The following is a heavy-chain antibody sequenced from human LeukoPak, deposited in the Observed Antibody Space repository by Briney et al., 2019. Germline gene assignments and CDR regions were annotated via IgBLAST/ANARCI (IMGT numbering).Heavy chain of an antibody. Sequence: GGSLRLSCAASGFAFTKFGMHWVRQGPGKGLQWVAIISYDGNKNKYADSVKGRFTISRDNSKSTMYLQMSSLRAEDTAIYYCAKDHDGSGFYLGYFERWGQGALVTVSS. V-gene: IGHV3-30*18. CDR1: GFAFTKFG. D-gene: IGHD2-15*01. CDR3: AKDHDGSGFYLGYFER. CDR2: ISYDGNKN. J-gene: IGHJ4*02.